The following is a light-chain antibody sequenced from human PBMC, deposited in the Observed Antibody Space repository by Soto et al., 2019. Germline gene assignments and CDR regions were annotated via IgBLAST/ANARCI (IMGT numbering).Light chain of an antibody. V-gene: IGKV1-5*03. CDR3: QQYDRYSRT. CDR2: KAS. J-gene: IGKJ1*01. CDR1: QSISNW. Sequence: DIQMTQSPSTLSASVGDRVTITCRASQSISNWLAWYQQKPGRDPKLLIYKASSLGSGVPSRFSGSGSGTEFTLTISSLQPDDFATYYCQQYDRYSRTFGRGTNVEIK.